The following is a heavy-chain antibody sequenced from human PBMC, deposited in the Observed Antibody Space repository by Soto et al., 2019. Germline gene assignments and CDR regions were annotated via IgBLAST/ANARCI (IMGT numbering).Heavy chain of an antibody. D-gene: IGHD5-18*01. J-gene: IGHJ3*02. CDR1: GFTFRSYY. CDR2: IKQDGSEK. CDR3: ARDGYSAGFDI. Sequence: EVQLVESGGDLVQPGGSLKLSCAASGFTFRSYYMSWVRQPPGKGLEWVANIKQDGSEKYYVDSVKGRFTISRDNAKSSLSLQMNSLTVEDTAVYYCARDGYSAGFDIWGQGTMVTVSS. V-gene: IGHV3-7*01.